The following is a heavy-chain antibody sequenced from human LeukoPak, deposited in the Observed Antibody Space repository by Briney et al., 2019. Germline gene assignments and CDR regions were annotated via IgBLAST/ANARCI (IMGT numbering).Heavy chain of an antibody. Sequence: AASVKVSCKSSGFTFTDHYIHWVRQGPGQGLAWMGYIGPHSTFTSSPQEFQGRVTMTRDASMSTAYMELTRLTSDNTAVYYCVREGEGPLSKDFDYWGQGTLVTVSS. D-gene: IGHD2/OR15-2a*01. CDR2: IGPHSTFT. J-gene: IGHJ4*02. V-gene: IGHV1-2*02. CDR1: GFTFTDHY. CDR3: VREGEGPLSKDFDY.